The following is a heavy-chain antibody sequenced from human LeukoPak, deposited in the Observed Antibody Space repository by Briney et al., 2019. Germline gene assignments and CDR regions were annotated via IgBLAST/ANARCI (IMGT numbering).Heavy chain of an antibody. CDR2: ISGYTGNT. J-gene: IGHJ4*02. D-gene: IGHD2-2*01. V-gene: IGHV1-18*01. CDR1: GGTFSSYA. Sequence: ASVKVSCKASGGTFSSYAISWVRQAPGQGLEWMGCISGYTGNTNYAQNLQDRVTMTTDTSTSTAYMELRSLRSDDTAVYYCARWGGTYQTYFDYWGQGTLVTASS. CDR3: ARWGGTYQTYFDY.